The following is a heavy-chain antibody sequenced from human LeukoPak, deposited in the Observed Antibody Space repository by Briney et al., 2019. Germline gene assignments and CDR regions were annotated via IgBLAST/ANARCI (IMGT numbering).Heavy chain of an antibody. V-gene: IGHV3-23*01. J-gene: IGHJ1*01. CDR1: GFTFSSHA. Sequence: GGSLRLSCAASGFTFSSHAMSWVRQAPGKGLEWVSGITTGGRPYYADSVKGRFTISRANSKNTVYLQMNGLRAEDTAVYYCVKNGALAVDYFQHWGQGTLVTVSS. CDR2: ITTGGRP. CDR3: VKNGALAVDYFQH. D-gene: IGHD6-19*01.